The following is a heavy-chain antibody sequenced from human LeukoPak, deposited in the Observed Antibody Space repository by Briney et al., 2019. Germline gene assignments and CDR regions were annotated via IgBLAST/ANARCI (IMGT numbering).Heavy chain of an antibody. Sequence: SETLSLTCIVSGGSISSYYWSWIRQPPGKGLEWIGYIYYSGSTNYNPSLKSRVTISVDTSKNQFSLKLSSVTAADTAVYYCARVYCSGGSCYCDYWGQGTLVTVSS. CDR2: IYYSGST. V-gene: IGHV4-59*08. J-gene: IGHJ4*02. D-gene: IGHD2-15*01. CDR3: ARVYCSGGSCYCDY. CDR1: GGSISSYY.